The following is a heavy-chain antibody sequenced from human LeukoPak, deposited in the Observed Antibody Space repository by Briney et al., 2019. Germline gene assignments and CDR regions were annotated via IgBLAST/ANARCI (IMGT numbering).Heavy chain of an antibody. D-gene: IGHD1-14*01. J-gene: IGHJ6*03. V-gene: IGHV4-59*01. CDR1: GGSISSYY. CDR2: IYYSGST. Sequence: SETLSLTCTVSGGSISSYYWSWIRQPPGKGLEWIGYIYYSGSTNYNPSLKSRVTISVDTSKNQFSLKLSSVTAADTAVYYCARDYPGLPGMDVWGKGTTVTVSS. CDR3: ARDYPGLPGMDV.